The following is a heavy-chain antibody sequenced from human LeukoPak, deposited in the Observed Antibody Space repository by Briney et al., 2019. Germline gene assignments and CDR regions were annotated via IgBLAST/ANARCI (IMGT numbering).Heavy chain of an antibody. J-gene: IGHJ5*02. D-gene: IGHD1-26*01. CDR1: GGYIRSYY. CDR2: IYYSGST. V-gene: IGHV4-59*07. CDR3: ASVGAGNWFDP. Sequence: ADPLPLTCSVSGGYIRSYYWREIRQPPGRGVEWVGYIYYSGSTNYNPSLKSRVTVSVDTSKNQFSLKLSSVTAADTAVYYCASVGAGNWFDPWGQGTLVTVSS.